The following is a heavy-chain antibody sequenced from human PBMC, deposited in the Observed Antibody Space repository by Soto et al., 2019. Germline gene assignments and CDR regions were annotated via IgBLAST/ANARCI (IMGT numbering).Heavy chain of an antibody. CDR2: ITHSGST. D-gene: IGHD5-12*01. Sequence: SETLSLTCAVYGGSFSGYYWIWIRQPPGKGLEWIGEITHSGSTNYNPSLKSRVTISGDTSKNQFSLKLSSVTAADTAVYYCARVYSGYDITGYYYYMAVWVKGTTVTVSS. CDR1: GGSFSGYY. J-gene: IGHJ6*03. V-gene: IGHV4-34*01. CDR3: ARVYSGYDITGYYYYMAV.